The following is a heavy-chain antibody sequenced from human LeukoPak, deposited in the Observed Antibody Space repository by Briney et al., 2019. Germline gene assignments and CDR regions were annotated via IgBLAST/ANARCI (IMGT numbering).Heavy chain of an antibody. J-gene: IGHJ6*02. CDR3: AKDTSYDILTGLDV. CDR2: ISWNSGSI. CDR1: GFTFDDYA. V-gene: IGHV3-9*01. Sequence: GGSLRLSCAASGFTFDDYAMHWVRQAPGKGLEWVSGISWNSGSIGYADSVKGRFTISRDNAKNSLYLQMNSLRAEDTALYYCAKDTSYDILTGLDVWGQGTTVTVSS. D-gene: IGHD3-9*01.